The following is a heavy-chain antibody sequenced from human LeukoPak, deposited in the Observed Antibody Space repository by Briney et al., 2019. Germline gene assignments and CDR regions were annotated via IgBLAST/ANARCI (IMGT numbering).Heavy chain of an antibody. CDR3: ARTNQISETAFDI. CDR1: SGSINNYY. Sequence: PSETLSLTCTASSGSINNYYWSWIRQTPGKGLEWIGYILSSGSTNYNPSVKSRVTISVDTSKNQFSLKLSSVTAADTAVYYCARTNQISETAFDIWGQGTMVIVTS. V-gene: IGHV4-59*01. D-gene: IGHD1-14*01. J-gene: IGHJ3*02. CDR2: ILSSGST.